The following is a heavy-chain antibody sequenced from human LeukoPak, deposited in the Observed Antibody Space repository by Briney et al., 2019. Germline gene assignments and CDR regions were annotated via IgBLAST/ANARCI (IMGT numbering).Heavy chain of an antibody. CDR2: INPNSGGT. V-gene: IGHV1-2*02. CDR1: GYTFTGYY. CDR3: ARVIAAAGYDAFDI. Sequence: ASVKVSCKASGYTFTGYYMHWVRQAPGQGLEWMGWINPNSGGTNYAQKFQDRVTMTRDTSISTAYMELSRLRSDDTAVYYCARVIAAAGYDAFDIWGQGTMVTVSS. J-gene: IGHJ3*02. D-gene: IGHD6-13*01.